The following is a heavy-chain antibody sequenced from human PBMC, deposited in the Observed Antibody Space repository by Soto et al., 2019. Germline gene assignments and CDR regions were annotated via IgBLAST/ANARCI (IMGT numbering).Heavy chain of an antibody. D-gene: IGHD2-15*01. V-gene: IGHV1-18*01. CDR3: ARVYCSGGGCYGIDS. CDR1: GYTFTSYG. Sequence: ASVKVSCKASGYTFTSYGISWVRQAPGQGLEWMGWISAYNGNTNYAQKLQGRVTMTRDTSTSTVYMELSSLRSEDTAVYYCARVYCSGGGCYGIDSWGQGTLVTVSS. CDR2: ISAYNGNT. J-gene: IGHJ4*02.